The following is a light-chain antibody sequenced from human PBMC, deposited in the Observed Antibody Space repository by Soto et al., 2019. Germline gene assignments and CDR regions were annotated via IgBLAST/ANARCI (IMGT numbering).Light chain of an antibody. CDR3: STWDDSLNGVV. CDR2: SNT. CDR1: SSNIGSNT. Sequence: QSALTQPPSASGTPWQRVTISCYGSSSNIGSNTVNWYQQFPGTAPKLLIYSNTQRPAGVPDRFSGSQSGTSASLAINGLQSDDEAHYYCSTWDDSLNGVVFGGGTQLTVL. V-gene: IGLV1-44*01. J-gene: IGLJ2*01.